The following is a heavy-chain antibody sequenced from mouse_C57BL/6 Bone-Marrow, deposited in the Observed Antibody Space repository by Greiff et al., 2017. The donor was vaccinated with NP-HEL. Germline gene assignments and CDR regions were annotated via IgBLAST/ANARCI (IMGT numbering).Heavy chain of an antibody. CDR2: IDPSDSET. V-gene: IGHV1-52*01. CDR3: LYGNYWYFDV. CDR1: GYTFTSYW. Sequence: VQLQQPGAELVRPGSSVKLSCKASGYTFTSYWMPWVKQRPIQGLEWIGNIDPSDSETHYNQKFKDKATLTVDKSSSTAYMQLSSLTSEDSAVYYCLYGNYWYFDVWGTGTTVTVSS. D-gene: IGHD2-1*01. J-gene: IGHJ1*03.